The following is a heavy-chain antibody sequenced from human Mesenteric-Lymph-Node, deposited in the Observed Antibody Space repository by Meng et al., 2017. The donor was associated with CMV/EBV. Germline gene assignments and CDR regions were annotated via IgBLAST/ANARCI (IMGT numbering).Heavy chain of an antibody. V-gene: IGHV1-69*10. CDR3: ARDRDYSDYFKCFHA. Sequence: SVKVSCKASGGTFSSNAISWVRQAPGQGLEWMGGIIPNLGIANYAQKFQGRVTITADKSTSTAYMELSSLRSEDTAVYYCARDRDYSDYFKCFHAWGQGTLVTVSS. CDR2: IIPNLGIA. CDR1: GGTFSSNA. D-gene: IGHD4-11*01. J-gene: IGHJ5*02.